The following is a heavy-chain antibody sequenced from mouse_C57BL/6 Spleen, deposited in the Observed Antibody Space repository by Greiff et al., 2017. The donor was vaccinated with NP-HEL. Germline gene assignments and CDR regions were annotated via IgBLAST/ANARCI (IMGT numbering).Heavy chain of an antibody. CDR3: ARMEGLRQGSWFAY. CDR2: IDPANGNT. CDR1: GFNIKNTY. D-gene: IGHD2-4*01. V-gene: IGHV14-3*01. J-gene: IGHJ3*01. Sequence: EVKLQESVAELVRPGASVKLSCTASGFNIKNTYMHWVKQRPEQGLEWIGRIDPANGNTKYAPKFPGKATITADPSSNTAYLQLSSLTSEDTAIDYGARMEGLRQGSWFAYWGQGTLVTVSA.